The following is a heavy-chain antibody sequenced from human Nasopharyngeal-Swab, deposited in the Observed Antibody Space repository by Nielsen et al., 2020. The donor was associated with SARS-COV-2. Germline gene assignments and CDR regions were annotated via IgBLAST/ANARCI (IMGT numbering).Heavy chain of an antibody. Sequence: GGSLRLSCAASGFTFSTYWMNWVRQAPGEGLEWVANIKQDGSEKYSVDSVKGRFTISRDNAKNSLYLQMNSLRAEDTALYHCARRGGSWELGYWGQGTLVTVSS. CDR2: IKQDGSEK. J-gene: IGHJ4*02. V-gene: IGHV3-7*03. D-gene: IGHD3-10*01. CDR1: GFTFSTYW. CDR3: ARRGGSWELGY.